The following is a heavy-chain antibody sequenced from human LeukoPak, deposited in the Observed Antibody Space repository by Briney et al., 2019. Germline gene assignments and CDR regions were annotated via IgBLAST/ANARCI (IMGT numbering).Heavy chain of an antibody. CDR1: GGSISSGYYH. J-gene: IGHJ4*02. Sequence: PSQTLSLTCTVSGGSISSGYYHWSWIRQLPGKGLEWIGYIYYSGSTYYNPSLKSRVTISVDTSKNQFSLKLSSVTAADTAVYYCARGVGDTARIYYFDYWGQGTLVTVSS. CDR2: IYYSGST. V-gene: IGHV4-31*03. CDR3: ARGVGDTARIYYFDY. D-gene: IGHD5-18*01.